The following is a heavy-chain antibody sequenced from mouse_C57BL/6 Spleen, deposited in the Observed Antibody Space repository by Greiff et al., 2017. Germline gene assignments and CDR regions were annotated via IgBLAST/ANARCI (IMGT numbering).Heavy chain of an antibody. D-gene: IGHD2-3*01. CDR3: AKGGYDGYFAY. CDR2: IHPNSGST. Sequence: QVQLKQPGAELVKPGASVKLSCKASGYTFTSYWMHWVKQRPGQGLEWIGMIHPNSGSTNYNEKFKSKATLTVDKSSSTAYMQLSSLTSEDSAVYYCAKGGYDGYFAYWGQGTLVTVSA. CDR1: GYTFTSYW. V-gene: IGHV1-64*01. J-gene: IGHJ3*01.